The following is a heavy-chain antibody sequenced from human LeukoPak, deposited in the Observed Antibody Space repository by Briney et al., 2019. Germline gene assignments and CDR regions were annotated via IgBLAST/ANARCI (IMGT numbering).Heavy chain of an antibody. CDR1: GFTFSSYS. V-gene: IGHV3-21*04. J-gene: IGHJ4*02. CDR3: TKESPSFWSGYYRY. CDR2: ISSSSSYI. Sequence: GGSLRLSCAASGFTFSSYSMNWVRQAPGKGLEWVSSISSSSSYIYYADSVKGRFTISRDNSKNTLYLQMNSLRAEDTAVYYCTKESPSFWSGYYRYWGQGTLVTVSS. D-gene: IGHD3-3*01.